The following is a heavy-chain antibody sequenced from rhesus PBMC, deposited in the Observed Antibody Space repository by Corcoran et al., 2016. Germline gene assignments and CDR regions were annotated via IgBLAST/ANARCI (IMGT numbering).Heavy chain of an antibody. CDR1: GGSISDDYY. CDR2: IYGSGGGT. V-gene: IGHV4-106*01. CDR3: ARDPRITMIVAFDY. J-gene: IGHJ4*01. Sequence: QVQLQESGPGLVKPSETLSLTCAVSGGSISDDYYWSWIRQPPGKGLEWIGYIYGSGGGTNYNPSLKNRVTISIDTSNNQFSLKLSSVTAADTAVYYCARDPRITMIVAFDYWGQGVLVTVSS. D-gene: IGHD3-28*01.